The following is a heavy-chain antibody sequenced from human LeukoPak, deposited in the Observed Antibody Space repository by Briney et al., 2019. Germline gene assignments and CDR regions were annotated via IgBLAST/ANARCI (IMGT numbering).Heavy chain of an antibody. D-gene: IGHD1-26*01. J-gene: IGHJ2*01. V-gene: IGHV4-59*01. CDR2: IYYSGST. CDR3: ARDRPATENWYLYL. CDR1: GGSISSYY. Sequence: SETLSLTCTVSGGSISSYYWSWIRQPPGKGLEWIGYIYYSGSTNYNPSLKSRVTISVDTSKNQFSLKLSSVTAADTAVYYCARDRPATENWYLYLWGRGTLVTVSS.